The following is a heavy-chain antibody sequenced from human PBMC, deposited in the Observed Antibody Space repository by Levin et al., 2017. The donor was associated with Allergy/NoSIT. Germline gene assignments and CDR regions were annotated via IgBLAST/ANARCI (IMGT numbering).Heavy chain of an antibody. CDR2: IYYSGST. J-gene: IGHJ4*02. CDR1: GGSISSGGYY. CDR3: ARAASVDTAMALDY. D-gene: IGHD5-18*01. Sequence: SQTLSLTCTVSGGSISSGGYYWSWIRQHPGKGLEWIGYIYYSGSTYYNPSLKSRVTISVDTSKNQFSLKLSSVTAADTAVYYCARAASVDTAMALDYWGQGTLVTVSS. V-gene: IGHV4-31*03.